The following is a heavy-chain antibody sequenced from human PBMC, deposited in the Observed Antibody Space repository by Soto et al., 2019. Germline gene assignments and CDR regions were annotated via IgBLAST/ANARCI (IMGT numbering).Heavy chain of an antibody. CDR2: IIPIFGTA. J-gene: IGHJ6*02. D-gene: IGHD6-13*01. CDR1: GGTFSSYA. Sequence: GASVKVSCKASGGTFSSYAISWVRPAPGRGLEWVGWIIPIFGTANYAYKCQAGDTITADESTSTAYMELSRLRTEDTAVYYCARDPGMIAAAGTHYYYYYGMDVWGQGTTVTVSS. V-gene: IGHV1-69*13. CDR3: ARDPGMIAAAGTHYYYYYGMDV.